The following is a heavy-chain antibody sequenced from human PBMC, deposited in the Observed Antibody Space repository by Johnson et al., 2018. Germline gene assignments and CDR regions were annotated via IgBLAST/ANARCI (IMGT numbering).Heavy chain of an antibody. V-gene: IGHV3-30-3*01. J-gene: IGHJ4*02. CDR3: AKEEEYGGVAGSSDY. CDR1: GFTFSSYA. D-gene: IGHD6-19*01. CDR2: ISYDGSNK. Sequence: QVQLVQSGGGVVQPGRSLRLSCAASGFTFSSYAMHWVRQAPGKGLEWVAVISYDGSNKYYADSVKGRFTICRDNSKNTLYLQMHSLTAEDTAVYYCAKEEEYGGVAGSSDYWGQGTLVTVSS.